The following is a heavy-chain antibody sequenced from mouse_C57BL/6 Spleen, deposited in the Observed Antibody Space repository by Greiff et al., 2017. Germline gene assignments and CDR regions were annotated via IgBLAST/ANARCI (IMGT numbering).Heavy chain of an antibody. J-gene: IGHJ4*01. Sequence: VHVKQSGAELVRPGASVKLSCTASGFNIKDYYMHWVKQRPEQGLEWIGRIDPEDGDTEYAPKFQGKATMTADTSSNTAYLQLSSLTSEDTAVYYCTTDLRAMDYWGQGTSVTVSS. CDR3: TTDLRAMDY. D-gene: IGHD3-2*02. CDR2: IDPEDGDT. V-gene: IGHV14-1*01. CDR1: GFNIKDYY.